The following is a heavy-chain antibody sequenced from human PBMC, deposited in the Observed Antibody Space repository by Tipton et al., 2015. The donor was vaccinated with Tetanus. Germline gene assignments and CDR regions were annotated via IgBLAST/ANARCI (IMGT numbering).Heavy chain of an antibody. CDR3: ARRDRYNTDSFHL. CDR1: GGQFISSSFY. J-gene: IGHJ3*01. CDR2: IYHSGTT. D-gene: IGHD5-18*01. V-gene: IGHV4-39*01. Sequence: TLSLTCTVSGGQFISSSFYFGWIRQPPGKGLEWVGSIYHSGTTYYNPSLNSRVNISSFASKNEISLTLTSVTAAATAVYYCARRDRYNTDSFHLWGQGTMVTV.